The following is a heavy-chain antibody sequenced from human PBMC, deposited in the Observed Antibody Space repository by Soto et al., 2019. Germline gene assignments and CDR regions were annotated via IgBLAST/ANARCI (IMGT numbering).Heavy chain of an antibody. CDR3: AREGGYCTNGVCSTQGNSYYYYMDV. CDR1: GGSISSYY. D-gene: IGHD2-8*01. J-gene: IGHJ6*03. Sequence: QVQLQESGPGLVKPSETLSLTCTVSGGSISSYYWSWIRQPPGKGLEWIGYIYYSGSTNYNPSLKSRGTISVDTSKNQFSLKLSSVTAADTAVYYCAREGGYCTNGVCSTQGNSYYYYMDVWGKGTTVTVSS. V-gene: IGHV4-59*12. CDR2: IYYSGST.